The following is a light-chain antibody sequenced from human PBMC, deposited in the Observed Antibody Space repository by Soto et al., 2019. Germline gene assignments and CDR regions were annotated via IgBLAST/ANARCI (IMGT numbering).Light chain of an antibody. Sequence: IVMTQSPATLSVSPGERATLSCRASQSINSNLAWYQQKPGQAPRLLIYGASTRATGIPARFSGSGSGTEFTLIISSLQSEDSAVYYCQQYNSWLWTFGQGTKVDIK. CDR1: QSINSN. CDR2: GAS. J-gene: IGKJ1*01. V-gene: IGKV3-15*01. CDR3: QQYNSWLWT.